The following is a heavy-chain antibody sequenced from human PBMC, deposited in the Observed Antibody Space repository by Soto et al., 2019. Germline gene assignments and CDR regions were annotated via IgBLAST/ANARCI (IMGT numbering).Heavy chain of an antibody. CDR1: GYTLTELS. Sequence: ASVKVSCKVSGYTLTELSMHWVRQAPGKGLEWMGGFDPEDGETIYAQKFQGRVTMTEDTSTDTAYMELSSLRSEDTAVYYCATVLSGSYYNWFDPWGQGTLVTVSS. V-gene: IGHV1-24*01. J-gene: IGHJ5*02. CDR2: FDPEDGET. D-gene: IGHD1-26*01. CDR3: ATVLSGSYYNWFDP.